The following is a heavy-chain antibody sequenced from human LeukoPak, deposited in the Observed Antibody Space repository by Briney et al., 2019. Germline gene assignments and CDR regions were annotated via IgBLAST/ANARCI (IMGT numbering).Heavy chain of an antibody. CDR3: ALSETTVTTLVY. J-gene: IGHJ4*02. Sequence: VSAISGSGGSTYYADSVKGRFTISRDNSKNTLYLQMNSLRAEDTAVYYCALSETTVTTLVYWGQGTLVTVSS. D-gene: IGHD4-17*01. V-gene: IGHV3-23*01. CDR2: ISGSGGST.